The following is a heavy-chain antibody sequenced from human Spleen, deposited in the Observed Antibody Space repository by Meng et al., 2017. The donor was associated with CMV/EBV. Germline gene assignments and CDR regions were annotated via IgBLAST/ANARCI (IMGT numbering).Heavy chain of an antibody. CDR1: GGSISSSSYY. D-gene: IGHD3-10*01. V-gene: IGHV4-39*07. J-gene: IGHJ6*02. Sequence: SETLSLTCTVSGGSISSSSYYWGWIRQPPGKGLEWIGSIYYSGSTYYNPSLKSRVTISVDTSKNQFSLKLSSVTAADTAVYYCARGGTKGTMVRGAYYYGMDVWGQGTTVTVSS. CDR2: IYYSGST. CDR3: ARGGTKGTMVRGAYYYGMDV.